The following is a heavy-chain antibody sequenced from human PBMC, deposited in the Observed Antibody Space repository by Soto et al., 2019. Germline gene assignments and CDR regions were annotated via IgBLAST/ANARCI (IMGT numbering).Heavy chain of an antibody. CDR2: ISGSGGST. J-gene: IGHJ4*02. V-gene: IGHV3-23*01. D-gene: IGHD1-26*01. Sequence: EVQLLESGGGLVQPGGSLRLSCAASGFTFSSYAMSWVRQAPGKGLEWVSAISGSGGSTYYADSVKGRFTISRDNSKNTLYLQMNSLIAEDTAVWYCGTVGRGSYFGRWGQGTLVTVSS. CDR1: GFTFSSYA. CDR3: GTVGRGSYFGR.